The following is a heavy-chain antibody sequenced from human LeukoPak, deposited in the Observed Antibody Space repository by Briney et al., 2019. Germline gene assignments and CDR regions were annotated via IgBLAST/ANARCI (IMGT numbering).Heavy chain of an antibody. CDR3: ARDRGFWFDP. Sequence: GWSLRLSCAASGCTFSSYSMNWVHQAPGKGLEWVSYISSSSSTIYYADSVKGRFTISRDDAKNSLYLQMNSPRAQDTAVYYCARDRGFWFDPWGQGTLVTVSS. CDR1: GCTFSSYS. J-gene: IGHJ5*02. V-gene: IGHV3-48*01. CDR2: ISSSSSTI.